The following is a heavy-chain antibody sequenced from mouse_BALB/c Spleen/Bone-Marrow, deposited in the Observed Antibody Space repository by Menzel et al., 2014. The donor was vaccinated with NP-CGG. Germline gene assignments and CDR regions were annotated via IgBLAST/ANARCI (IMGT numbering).Heavy chain of an antibody. J-gene: IGHJ2*01. CDR2: INPSSNYT. CDR3: ARVLRWSLDY. CDR1: GYTFTSYT. D-gene: IGHD6-2*01. V-gene: IGHV1-4*01. Sequence: VHLQQSGAELARPGASVKMSCKASGYTFTSYTMHWVKQRPGQGLEWIGFINPSSNYTNYNQKFKDKATLTADKSSSTAYMQLSSLTSEDSAVYYCARVLRWSLDYWGQGATLTVSS.